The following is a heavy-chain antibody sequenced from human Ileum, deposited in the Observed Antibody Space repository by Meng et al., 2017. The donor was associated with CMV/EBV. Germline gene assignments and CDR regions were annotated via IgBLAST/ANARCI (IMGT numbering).Heavy chain of an antibody. CDR2: IFATRET. J-gene: IGHJ4*02. D-gene: IGHD2-21*02. V-gene: IGHV4-31*02. Sequence: CSFYWSGVRQQPGKGLNWMGYIFATRETYSNPSLEGRLAMSVDTFKNQFSLKLTSVTAADTAVYYCARLRDEMSCGGDTCYYFDYWGRGTLVTVSS. CDR1: CSFY. CDR3: ARLRDEMSCGGDTCYYFDY.